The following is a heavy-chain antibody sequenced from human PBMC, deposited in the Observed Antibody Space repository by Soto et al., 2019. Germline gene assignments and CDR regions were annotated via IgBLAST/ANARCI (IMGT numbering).Heavy chain of an antibody. D-gene: IGHD1-26*01. CDR3: VKYLVGPPFYGMDV. Sequence: HPGGSLRLSFAASGFIFSSHSMGWVRQAPGKGLQWVATISGTEGCTYYVDSVQGRFTISRDNSKGTLYLQMNSLRADDTATYYCVKYLVGPPFYGMDVWGQGTTVTVSS. CDR1: GFIFSSHS. J-gene: IGHJ6*02. CDR2: ISGTEGCT. V-gene: IGHV3-23*01.